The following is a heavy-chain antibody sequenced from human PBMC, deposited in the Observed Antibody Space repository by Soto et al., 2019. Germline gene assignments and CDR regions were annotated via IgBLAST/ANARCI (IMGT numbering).Heavy chain of an antibody. CDR3: AKDSRTSWDIIGLDC. V-gene: IGHV3-43*01. J-gene: IGHJ4*02. CDR1: GFTFDDYT. D-gene: IGHD2-15*01. CDR2: ISWDGGST. Sequence: GGSLRLSCAASGFTFDDYTMHWVRQAPGKGLEWVSLISWDGGSTYYADSVKGRFTISRDNSKNSLYLQMNSLRTEDTALYYCAKDSRTSWDIIGLDCWGQGTLVTVSS.